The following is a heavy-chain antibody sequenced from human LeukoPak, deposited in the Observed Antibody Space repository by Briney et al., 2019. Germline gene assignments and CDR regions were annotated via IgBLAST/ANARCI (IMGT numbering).Heavy chain of an antibody. D-gene: IGHD3-3*01. CDR1: GFTFSSYA. CDR2: ISGSGGST. CDR3: AKGYSDFWSGHYYFDY. J-gene: IGHJ4*02. Sequence: GGSLRLSCAASGFTFSSYAMSWVRQAPGKGLEWVSAISGSGGSTYYADFVKGRFTISRDNSKNTLYLQMNSLRAEDTAVYYCAKGYSDFWSGHYYFDYWGQGTLVTVSS. V-gene: IGHV3-23*01.